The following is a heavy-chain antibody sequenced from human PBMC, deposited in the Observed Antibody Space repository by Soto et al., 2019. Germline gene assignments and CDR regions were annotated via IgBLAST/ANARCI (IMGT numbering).Heavy chain of an antibody. J-gene: IGHJ4*02. CDR1: GGSFTSNNW. D-gene: IGHD1-1*01. V-gene: IGHV4-4*02. CDR3: ESRDPGTSVDY. Sequence: QVQLQESGPGLVKPSGTLSLTCAVSGGSFTSNNWWTWVRQPPGQGLEWIGEIYRTGSTNYNPSLKSRVTISLNKSENQFSLKVTSLTAADTAVYSCESRDPGTSVDYWGQGTLVTVSS. CDR2: IYRTGST.